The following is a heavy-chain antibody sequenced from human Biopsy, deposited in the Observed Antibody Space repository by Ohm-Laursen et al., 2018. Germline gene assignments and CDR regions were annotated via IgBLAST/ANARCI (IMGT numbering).Heavy chain of an antibody. CDR3: AKINPSSIYYYYGMDV. CDR1: GESFNGYY. V-gene: IGHV3-23*01. J-gene: IGHJ6*02. CDR2: ISGSAGST. Sequence: LSLTCTVYGESFNGYYWSWIRQTPGKGLEWVSAISGSAGSTNYADSVKGRFTISRDNSKNTLYLQLNSLRAEDTALYYCAKINPSSIYYYYGMDVWGQGTTVTVSS.